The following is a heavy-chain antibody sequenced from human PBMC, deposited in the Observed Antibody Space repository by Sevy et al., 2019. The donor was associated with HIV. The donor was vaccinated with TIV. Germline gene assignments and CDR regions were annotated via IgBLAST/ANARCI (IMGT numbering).Heavy chain of an antibody. CDR3: ATLFHYSSQFDC. D-gene: IGHD4-4*01. J-gene: IGHJ4*02. Sequence: GGSLRLSCAASGFSFSSYSMNWVRQAPGKGLEWVSYISHISRTIYYADSVRGRFTISRDNAKNSLYLQMNSLRDEDTAVYYCATLFHYSSQFDCWGQGTLVTVSS. V-gene: IGHV3-48*02. CDR2: ISHISRTI. CDR1: GFSFSSYS.